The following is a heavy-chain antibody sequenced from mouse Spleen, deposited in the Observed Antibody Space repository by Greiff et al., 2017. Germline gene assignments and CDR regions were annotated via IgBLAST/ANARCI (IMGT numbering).Heavy chain of an antibody. V-gene: IGHV3-6*01. CDR2: ISYDGSN. J-gene: IGHJ2*01. Sequence: VQLKESGPGLVKPSQSLSLTCSVTGYSITSGYYWNWIRQPPGNKLEWMGYISYDGSNNYNPSLKNRIPITRDTSKNQFFLKLNSVTTEDTATYYCAREGYDYLDYWGQGTTLTVSS. D-gene: IGHD2-3*01. CDR3: AREGYDYLDY. CDR1: GYSITSGYY.